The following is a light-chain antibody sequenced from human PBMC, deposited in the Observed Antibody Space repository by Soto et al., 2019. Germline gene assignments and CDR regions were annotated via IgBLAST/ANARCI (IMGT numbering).Light chain of an antibody. J-gene: IGKJ1*01. Sequence: DIQMTQSPSSLSASVGDRVTITCRASQPVTNYLSWYQQKPGKAPTLLIYAASRLQSGVPSRFSAGGSGTEFTLSINSLLPEDFATYYCQQSYIAPWTFGQGTKVGIK. CDR2: AAS. CDR3: QQSYIAPWT. V-gene: IGKV1-39*01. CDR1: QPVTNY.